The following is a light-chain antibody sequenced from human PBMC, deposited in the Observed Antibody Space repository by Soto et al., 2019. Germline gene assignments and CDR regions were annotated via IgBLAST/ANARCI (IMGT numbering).Light chain of an antibody. J-gene: IGKJ2*01. CDR3: QQSYSIPYI. Sequence: DIQMTQSPSSLSASVGDRVTITCRAGQSISIYLNWYQQKPGKAPKLLIYAASSLRSGVPSRFSGSGSATDFTLTISSLQPEDFAAYYCQQSYSIPYIFGQGTKLEI. V-gene: IGKV1-39*01. CDR1: QSISIY. CDR2: AAS.